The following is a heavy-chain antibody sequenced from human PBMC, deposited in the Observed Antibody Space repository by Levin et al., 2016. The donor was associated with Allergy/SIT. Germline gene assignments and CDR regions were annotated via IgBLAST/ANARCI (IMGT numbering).Heavy chain of an antibody. CDR2: ISLDGILQ. CDR1: GFTFTNYG. Sequence: GESLKISCAASGFTFTNYGMHWVRQAPGKGLEWVAVISLDGILQYYADSVKGRFTISRDNSKNTLYLQMNSLRAEDTAVYYCAKELSSSGYNSYFDYWGQGTLVTVSS. D-gene: IGHD6-19*01. J-gene: IGHJ4*02. V-gene: IGHV3-30*18. CDR3: AKELSSSGYNSYFDY.